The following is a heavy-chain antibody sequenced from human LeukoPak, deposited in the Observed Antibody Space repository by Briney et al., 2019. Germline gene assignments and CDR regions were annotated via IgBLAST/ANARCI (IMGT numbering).Heavy chain of an antibody. V-gene: IGHV3-11*01. CDR3: AREYSYYGSGSTFGY. CDR2: ISSSGSTI. Sequence: GSLRLSCAASGFTFSDYYMSWIRQAPGKGLEGGSYISSSGSTIYYADSVKGRFTISRDNAKNSLYLQMNSLRAEDTAVYYCAREYSYYGSGSTFGYWGQGTLVTVSS. CDR1: GFTFSDYY. D-gene: IGHD3-10*01. J-gene: IGHJ4*02.